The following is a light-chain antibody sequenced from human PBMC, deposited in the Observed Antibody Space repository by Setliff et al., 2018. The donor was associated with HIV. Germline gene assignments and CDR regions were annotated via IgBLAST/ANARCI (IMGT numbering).Light chain of an antibody. CDR2: EVS. CDR3: SSYTSTSTRV. V-gene: IGLV2-14*01. CDR1: SSDVGGYNS. Sequence: QSALAQPASVSGSPGQSITISCTVTSSDVGGYNSVSWYQHHPGKAPKLLIYEVSNRPSGVSNRFSGSKSGNTASLTISGLQAEDEADFYCSSYTSTSTRVFGTGTNVTVL. J-gene: IGLJ1*01.